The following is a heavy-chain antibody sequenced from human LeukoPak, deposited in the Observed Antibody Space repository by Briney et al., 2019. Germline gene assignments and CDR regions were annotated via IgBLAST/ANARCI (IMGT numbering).Heavy chain of an antibody. CDR2: ISGSGGST. J-gene: IGHJ4*02. V-gene: IGHV3-23*01. CDR3: AKHEPGGVIVPFDF. Sequence: PGGSLRLSCAASGFTFSSYGMHWARQAPGKGLEWVSGISGSGGSTYHADSVKGRFTISRDNSKDTLFLQMNSLRAEDTAVYYCAKHEPGGVIVPFDFWGQGTLVTVSP. CDR1: GFTFSSYG. D-gene: IGHD3-16*02.